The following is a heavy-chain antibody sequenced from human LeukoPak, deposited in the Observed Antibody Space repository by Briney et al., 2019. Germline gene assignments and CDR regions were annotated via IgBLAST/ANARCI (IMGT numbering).Heavy chain of an antibody. Sequence: SETLSLTCTVSGGSISSYYWSWIRQPAGKGLEWIGHIYTSGSTNYNPSLKSRVTMSVDTSKNQFSLKLSSVTAADTAVYYCARDPAPIFMSAKVCFDLWGRGTLVTVSS. V-gene: IGHV4-4*07. D-gene: IGHD6-25*01. CDR2: IYTSGST. CDR3: ARDPAPIFMSAKVCFDL. CDR1: GGSISSYY. J-gene: IGHJ2*01.